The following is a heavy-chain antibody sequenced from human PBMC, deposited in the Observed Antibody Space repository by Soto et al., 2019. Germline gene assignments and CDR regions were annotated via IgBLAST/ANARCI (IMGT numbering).Heavy chain of an antibody. CDR1: GGTFSTLA. Sequence: QVQLVQSGTEVKKPGSSVKVSCKASGGTFSTLAVSWVRQAPGQGLEWMGGIIPIFGRPVYAQKFQGRVTITADESTSIVYMELSSLSSDDTAVYYCARAPYVDYAVPEPNYFDSWGQGTLVTVSS. J-gene: IGHJ4*02. CDR2: IIPIFGRP. D-gene: IGHD4-17*01. CDR3: ARAPYVDYAVPEPNYFDS. V-gene: IGHV1-69*01.